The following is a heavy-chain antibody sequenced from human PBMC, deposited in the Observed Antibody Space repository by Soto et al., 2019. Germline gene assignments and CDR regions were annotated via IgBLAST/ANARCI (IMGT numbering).Heavy chain of an antibody. J-gene: IGHJ4*02. CDR2: IYHSGST. CDR3: ASAGGLGAVAADY. V-gene: IGHV4-30-2*01. Sequence: QLQLQESGSGLVKPSQTLSLTCAVSGGSISSGGYSWSWIRQPPGKGLEWIGYIYHSGSTYYNPSLKGRATLSVDRSKNQFSLKPSSVTAADTAVYYCASAGGLGAVAADYWGQGTLVTVSS. CDR1: GGSISSGGYS. D-gene: IGHD6-19*01.